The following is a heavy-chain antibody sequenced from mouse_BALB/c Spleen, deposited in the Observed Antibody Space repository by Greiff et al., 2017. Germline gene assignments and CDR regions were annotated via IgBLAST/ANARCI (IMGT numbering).Heavy chain of an antibody. CDR3: TRSGYYGSSYRKAYYFDY. CDR2: IYPGNSDT. D-gene: IGHD1-1*01. J-gene: IGHJ2*01. V-gene: IGHV1-5*01. CDR1: GYTFTSYW. Sequence: VQLQQSGTVLARPGASVKMSCKASGYTFTSYWMHWVKQRPGQGLEWIGAIYPGNSDTSSNQKFKGKAKLTAVTSTGTAYMELSSLTNEDSAVYYCTRSGYYGSSYRKAYYFDYWGQGTTLTVSS.